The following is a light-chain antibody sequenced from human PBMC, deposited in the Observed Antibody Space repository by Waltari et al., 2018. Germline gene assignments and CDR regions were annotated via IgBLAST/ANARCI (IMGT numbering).Light chain of an antibody. J-gene: IGLJ2*01. Sequence: SYELTQESSVAVSPGQTSSITCSGDNLGNRQVYWYQQKPGQAPVLVLYHDKKRPSGIPERFAGSNSGFTATLTISGTQAMDEADYFCQAWDSGTVVFGGGTKLTVL. V-gene: IGLV3-1*01. CDR1: NLGNRQ. CDR2: HDK. CDR3: QAWDSGTVV.